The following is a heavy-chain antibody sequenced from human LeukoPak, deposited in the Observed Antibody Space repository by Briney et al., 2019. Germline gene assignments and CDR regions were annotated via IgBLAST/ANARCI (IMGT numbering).Heavy chain of an antibody. CDR1: GYTFTGYG. CDR2: ISAYNGNT. Sequence: ASVKVSCKASGYTFTGYGISWVRQAPGQGLEWMGWISAYNGNTNYAQKLQGRVTMTTDTSTSTAYMELRSLRSDDTAVYYCARTYSGYTTSTRLGWFDPWGQGTLVTVSS. D-gene: IGHD5-12*01. CDR3: ARTYSGYTTSTRLGWFDP. J-gene: IGHJ5*02. V-gene: IGHV1-18*01.